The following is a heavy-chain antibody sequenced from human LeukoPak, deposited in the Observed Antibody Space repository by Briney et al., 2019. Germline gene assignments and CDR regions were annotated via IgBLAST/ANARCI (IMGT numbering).Heavy chain of an antibody. Sequence: PSETLSLTCTVSGGTISSYYWRWIRQPAGKGLEWIGRIYMSGSTNYNSSLKSRVTISVDKSKNQLSLKLTSVTAADTAVYYCARDQTAGYDPTLPYYYYMDFWGKGTTVTVSS. V-gene: IGHV4-4*07. CDR3: ARDQTAGYDPTLPYYYYMDF. CDR1: GGTISSYY. J-gene: IGHJ6*03. D-gene: IGHD5-12*01. CDR2: IYMSGST.